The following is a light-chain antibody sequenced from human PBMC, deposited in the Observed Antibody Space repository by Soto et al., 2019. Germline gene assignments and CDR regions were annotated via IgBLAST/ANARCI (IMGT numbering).Light chain of an antibody. CDR2: EVS. CDR1: SSDVGTYNY. V-gene: IGLV2-14*01. Sequence: QSALTQPASVSGSPGQSITISCTGTSSDVGTYNYVSWYQHHPGKAPKLIIYEVSNRPSGVSNRCSGSKSGSTASLTISGPQAEDEADYHCTSYTRDTALVFGTGTKVTVL. J-gene: IGLJ1*01. CDR3: TSYTRDTALV.